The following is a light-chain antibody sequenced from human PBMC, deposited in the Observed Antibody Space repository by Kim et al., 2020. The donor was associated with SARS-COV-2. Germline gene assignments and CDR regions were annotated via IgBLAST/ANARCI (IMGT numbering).Light chain of an antibody. CDR1: QSITRNF. CDR3: QYFGTTSWT. V-gene: IGKV3-20*01. J-gene: IGKJ1*01. CDR2: GAS. Sequence: PPGERATLSCRASQSITRNFLTWYHHKPGQAPRLLIYGASTRATGIPDRFSGSGSGTDFTLTISGLEPEDFAVYYCQYFGTTSWTFGQGTKVEIK.